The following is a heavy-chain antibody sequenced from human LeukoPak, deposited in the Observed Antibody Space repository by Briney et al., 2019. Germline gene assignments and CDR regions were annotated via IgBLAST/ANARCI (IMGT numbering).Heavy chain of an antibody. Sequence: TLSLTCTVSGGSISSGSYYWSWIRQPAGKGLEWIGRIYTSGSTNYNPSLKSRVTISVDTSKNQFSLKLSSVTAADTAVYYCARETDTRDAFDIWGQGTMVTVSS. CDR2: IYTSGST. CDR1: GGSISSGSYY. CDR3: ARETDTRDAFDI. J-gene: IGHJ3*02. V-gene: IGHV4-61*02. D-gene: IGHD3-9*01.